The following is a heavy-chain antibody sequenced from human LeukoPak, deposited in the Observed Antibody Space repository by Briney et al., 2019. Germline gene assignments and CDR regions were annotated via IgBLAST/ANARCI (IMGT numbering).Heavy chain of an antibody. D-gene: IGHD3/OR15-3a*01. Sequence: SLRLSFAASGSPFSSHGMSWVRQAPGKGPERVSSISSGSDYTFYADSVRGRFTIFRDNSKNTMYLQMNSMRVGDTAVYYCAKIGVIGHWYYDLWGRGTLVTVSS. V-gene: IGHV3-23*01. CDR3: AKIGVIGHWYYDL. CDR2: ISSGSDYT. CDR1: GSPFSSHG. J-gene: IGHJ2*01.